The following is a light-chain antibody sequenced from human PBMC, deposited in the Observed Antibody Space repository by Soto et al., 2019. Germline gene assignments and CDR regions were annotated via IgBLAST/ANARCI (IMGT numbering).Light chain of an antibody. CDR1: QSISSSY. V-gene: IGKV3-20*01. CDR2: GAS. J-gene: IGKJ1*01. Sequence: VLTQSPGTLSVSPGERAALSCLASQSISSSYLAWYQQKPGQAPRLLIYGASSRATGIPDRFSGSGSGTDFTLTISRLEPEDFAVYYCQQYGSSPTWTFGQGTKVDIK. CDR3: QQYGSSPTWT.